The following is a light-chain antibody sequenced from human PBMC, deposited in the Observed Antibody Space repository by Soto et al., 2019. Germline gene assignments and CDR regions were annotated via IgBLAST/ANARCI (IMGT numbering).Light chain of an antibody. CDR2: DVT. CDR1: SSDVGAYNY. Sequence: QSALTQPRSVSGSPGQSVTISCTGTSSDVGAYNYVSWYQQHPGKAPKLMIYDVTKRPSGVPDRFSGSKSGNTASLTISGLQAEDEADYFCCSYAGSYTLLFGGRIKLTVL. V-gene: IGLV2-11*01. CDR3: CSYAGSYTLL. J-gene: IGLJ2*01.